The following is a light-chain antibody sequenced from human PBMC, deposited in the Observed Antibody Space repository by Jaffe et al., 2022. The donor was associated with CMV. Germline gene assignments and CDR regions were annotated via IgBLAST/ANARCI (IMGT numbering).Light chain of an antibody. J-gene: IGKJ3*01. V-gene: IGKV3-11*01. CDR2: DAS. CDR3: QLRNNWIFT. Sequence: EILLTQSPATLSLSPGERATLSCRASQSVSSNLAWYQQKPGQTPRLLMYDASNRAPDTPARFSGSGSGTDFTLTITSLEPEDFAVYYCQLRNNWIFTFGPGTKVDMK. CDR1: QSVSSN.